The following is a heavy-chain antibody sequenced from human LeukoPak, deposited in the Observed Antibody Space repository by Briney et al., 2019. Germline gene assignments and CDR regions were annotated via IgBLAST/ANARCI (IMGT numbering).Heavy chain of an antibody. CDR1: GGSISSGGYY. CDR2: IYHSGST. V-gene: IGHV4-30-2*01. D-gene: IGHD2-21*02. J-gene: IGHJ3*02. CDR3: ARAQRTTRGVHIVVVTAHDAFDI. Sequence: PSQTLSLTCTVSGGSISSGGYYWSWIRQPPGKGLEWIGYIYHSGSTYYNPSLKSRVTISVDRSKNQFSLKLSSVTAADTAVYYCARAQRTTRGVHIVVVTAHDAFDIWGQGTMVTVSS.